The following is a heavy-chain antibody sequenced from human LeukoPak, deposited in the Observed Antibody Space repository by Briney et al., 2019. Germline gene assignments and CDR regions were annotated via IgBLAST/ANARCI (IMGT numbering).Heavy chain of an antibody. CDR1: GYTFTSYD. V-gene: IGHV1-8*01. CDR2: MNPNSGNT. J-gene: IGHJ4*02. D-gene: IGHD3-9*01. CDR3: ARGRYYDILTGYLYYFDY. Sequence: ASVKVSCKASGYTFTSYDINWVRQATGQGLEWMGWMNPNSGNTGYAQKFQGRVTMTRNTSISTAYMELSSLRSEDTAVNYCARGRYYDILTGYLYYFDYWGQGTLVTVSS.